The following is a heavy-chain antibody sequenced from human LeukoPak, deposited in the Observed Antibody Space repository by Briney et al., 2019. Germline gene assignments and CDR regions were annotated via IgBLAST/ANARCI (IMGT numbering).Heavy chain of an antibody. CDR1: GYTFTGYY. CDR3: ARDLGNWGSGNYFDY. V-gene: IGHV1-2*02. J-gene: IGHJ4*02. Sequence: ASVKVSCKASGYTFTGYYMHWVRQAPGQGLEWMGWINPNSGGTNYAQKFQGRVTMTRDTSISTAYMELSRLRPDDMAVYYCARDLGNWGSGNYFDYWGQGTLVTVSS. CDR2: INPNSGGT. D-gene: IGHD7-27*01.